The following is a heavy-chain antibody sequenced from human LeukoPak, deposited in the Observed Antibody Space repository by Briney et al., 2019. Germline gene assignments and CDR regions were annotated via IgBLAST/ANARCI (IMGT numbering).Heavy chain of an antibody. Sequence: PTETLSLTCTVSGGSISSGDYYWSWIRQPPGKGLEWIGYIYYSGSTYYNPSLKSRVTISLDTSKNQFSLKLTSVTAADTAVYYCAVMVRGVFNYWGQGTLVTVSS. CDR2: IYYSGST. D-gene: IGHD3-10*01. CDR3: AVMVRGVFNY. V-gene: IGHV4-30-4*01. J-gene: IGHJ4*02. CDR1: GGSISSGDYY.